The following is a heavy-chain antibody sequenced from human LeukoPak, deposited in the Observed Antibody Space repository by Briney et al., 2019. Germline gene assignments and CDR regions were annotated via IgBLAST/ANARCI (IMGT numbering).Heavy chain of an antibody. V-gene: IGHV3-23*01. D-gene: IGHD6-19*01. CDR3: AKSNEGKQWLVNLDH. CDR2: ISGSGGST. J-gene: IGHJ4*02. Sequence: GGPLRLSCAASGFTFSSYAMSWVRQAPGKGLEWVSAISGSGGSTYYADSVKGRFTISRDNSKNTPYLQMNSLRAEDTAVYYCAKSNEGKQWLVNLDHWGQGTLVTVSS. CDR1: GFTFSSYA.